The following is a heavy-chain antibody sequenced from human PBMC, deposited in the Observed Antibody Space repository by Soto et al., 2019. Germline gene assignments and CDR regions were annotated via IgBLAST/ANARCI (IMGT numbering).Heavy chain of an antibody. CDR3: ARGVHDFWSGYYLPYYYYGMDV. D-gene: IGHD3-3*01. CDR1: GGSFSGYY. J-gene: IGHJ6*02. V-gene: IGHV4-34*01. CDR2: INPSGST. Sequence: QVQLQQWGAGLLKPSETLSLTCAVYGGSFSGYYWSWIRQPPGKGLEWIGEINPSGSTNYNPSLKSRVTISVDTSKNQFSLKLSSVTAADTAVYYCARGVHDFWSGYYLPYYYYGMDVWGQGTTVTVSS.